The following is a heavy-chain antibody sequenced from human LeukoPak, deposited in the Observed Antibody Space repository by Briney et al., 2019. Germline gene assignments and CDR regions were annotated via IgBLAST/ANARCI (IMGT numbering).Heavy chain of an antibody. V-gene: IGHV1-3*01. D-gene: IGHD3-10*01. Sequence: ASVKVSCKASGYTFTSYAMHWVRQAPGQRLEWMGWINAGNGNTKYSQKFQGRVTITRDTSASTAYMELSSLRSEDTAVYYCAREGWFGKTNWFDPWGQGTLVTVSS. CDR1: GYTFTSYA. J-gene: IGHJ5*02. CDR3: AREGWFGKTNWFDP. CDR2: INAGNGNT.